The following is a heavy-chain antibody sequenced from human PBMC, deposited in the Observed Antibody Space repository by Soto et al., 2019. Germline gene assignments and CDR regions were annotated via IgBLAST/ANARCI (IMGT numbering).Heavy chain of an antibody. J-gene: IGHJ6*02. V-gene: IGHV4-4*02. Sequence: SETLSLTCAVSGGSISSSNWWRWVRQPPGKGLEWIGEIYHSGSTNYNPSLKSRVTISVDKSKNQFSLKLSSVTAADTAVYYCASRDLNYYDSSGYYYEYYYYGMDVWGQGTTVT. D-gene: IGHD3-22*01. CDR2: IYHSGST. CDR3: ASRDLNYYDSSGYYYEYYYYGMDV. CDR1: GGSISSSNW.